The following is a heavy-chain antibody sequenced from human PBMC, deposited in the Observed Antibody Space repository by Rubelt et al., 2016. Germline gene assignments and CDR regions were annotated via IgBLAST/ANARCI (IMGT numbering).Heavy chain of an antibody. Sequence: EVQLVESGGGLVQPGGSLKLSCAASGFTFSDSGLHWVRQAPGKGLELVSSIRGSGGGTSYADSVKGRFTISRDNGKNTLYLQMNSLRAEDTGVYYCGREPNGDYVGAFDFWGQGTMVAVTS. CDR1: GFTFSDSG. CDR2: IRGSGGGT. J-gene: IGHJ3*01. CDR3: GREPNGDYVGAFDF. D-gene: IGHD4-17*01. V-gene: IGHV3-23*04.